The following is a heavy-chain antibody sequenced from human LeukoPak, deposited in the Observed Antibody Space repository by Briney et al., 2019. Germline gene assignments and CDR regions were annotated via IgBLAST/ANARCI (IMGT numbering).Heavy chain of an antibody. CDR3: ARIIVVPAAMLNPGNWGFDY. Sequence: GRTYYNPSLKSRVTLSVDTSKNQFSLKLSSVTAADTAVYYCARIIVVPAAMLNPGNWGFDYWGQGTLVTVSS. J-gene: IGHJ4*02. CDR2: GRT. D-gene: IGHD2-2*01. V-gene: IGHV4-39*07.